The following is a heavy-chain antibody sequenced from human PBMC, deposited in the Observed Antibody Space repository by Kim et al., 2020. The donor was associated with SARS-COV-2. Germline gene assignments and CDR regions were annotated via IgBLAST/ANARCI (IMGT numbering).Heavy chain of an antibody. CDR3: AASIVVVPAAMFFDP. D-gene: IGHD2-2*01. V-gene: IGHV4-31*02. Sequence: PSLKSRVTISVDTSKNQFSLKLSSVTAADTAVYYCAASIVVVPAAMFFDPWGQGTLVTVSS. J-gene: IGHJ5*02.